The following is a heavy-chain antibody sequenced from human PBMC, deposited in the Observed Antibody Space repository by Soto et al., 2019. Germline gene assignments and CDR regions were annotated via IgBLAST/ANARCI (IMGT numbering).Heavy chain of an antibody. CDR3: ARDPIFGVVIINYYGMDV. CDR2: ISSSSSTI. J-gene: IGHJ6*02. D-gene: IGHD3-3*01. V-gene: IGHV3-48*02. Sequence: GGSLRLSCAASGFTFSSYSMNWVRQAPGKGLEWVSYISSSSSTIYYADSAKGRFTISRDNAKNSLYLQMNSLRDEDTAVYYCARDPIFGVVIINYYGMDVWGQGTTVTVSS. CDR1: GFTFSSYS.